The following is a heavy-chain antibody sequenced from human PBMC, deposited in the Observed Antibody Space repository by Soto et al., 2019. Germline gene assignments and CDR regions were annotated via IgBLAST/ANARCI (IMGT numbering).Heavy chain of an antibody. CDR3: VRKDFDSSSYDFDY. V-gene: IGHV3-21*01. CDR1: GFTFSSYS. J-gene: IGHJ4*02. Sequence: GSLRISCEVSGFTFSSYSMACVRQAQGKGLEWVSSISSKSTYKYYADSVEGRFTISTDNARNSLYLLMNSLRAEDTAVYYCVRKDFDSSSYDFDYWGQGT. D-gene: IGHD3-22*01. CDR2: ISSKSTYK.